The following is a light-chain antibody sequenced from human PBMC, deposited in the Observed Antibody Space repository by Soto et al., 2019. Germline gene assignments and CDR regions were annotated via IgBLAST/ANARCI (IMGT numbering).Light chain of an antibody. CDR3: QQSYSTPQT. Sequence: DIQMTQSPSTLSASVGDRVAITCRASQTISTSLNWYRQRPGQSPNLLIYAASNLQSGVPSRFSGSGSGTDLTITISSLQPEDFETYECQQSYSTPQTFGQGTKVDIK. CDR1: QTISTS. CDR2: AAS. V-gene: IGKV1-39*01. J-gene: IGKJ1*01.